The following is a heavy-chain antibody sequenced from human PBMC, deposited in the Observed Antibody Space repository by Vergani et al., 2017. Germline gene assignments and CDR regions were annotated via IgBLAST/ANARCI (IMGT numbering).Heavy chain of an antibody. Sequence: EVQLVESGGGLVQPGGSLRLSCAASGFTFSSYSMNWVRQAPGKGLEWVSYISSSSSTIYYADSVKGRFTISRDNAKNSLYLQMNSLRAEDTAVYYCARDRMFGVWSGYYTGRDYYYGMDVWGQGTTVTVSS. J-gene: IGHJ6*02. D-gene: IGHD3-3*01. CDR1: GFTFSSYS. V-gene: IGHV3-48*01. CDR3: ARDRMFGVWSGYYTGRDYYYGMDV. CDR2: ISSSSSTI.